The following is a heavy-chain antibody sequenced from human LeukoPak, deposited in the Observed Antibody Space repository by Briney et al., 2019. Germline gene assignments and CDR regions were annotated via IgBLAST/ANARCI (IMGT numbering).Heavy chain of an antibody. J-gene: IGHJ1*01. CDR2: IKPNSGDT. CDR3: ARDPKQWLVQH. Sequence: ASVTVSFKASGYTFTDYYMHWLRQAPGQGVEWMGWIKPNSGDTEYGQKFQGRVTMTRDTSISTAYMELSRLRSDDTAVYYCARDPKQWLVQHWGQGTLVTVSS. V-gene: IGHV1-2*02. CDR1: GYTFTDYY. D-gene: IGHD6-19*01.